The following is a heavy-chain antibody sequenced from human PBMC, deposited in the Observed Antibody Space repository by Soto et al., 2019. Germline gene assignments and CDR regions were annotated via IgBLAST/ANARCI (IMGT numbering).Heavy chain of an antibody. CDR2: IKSKTDGGTT. V-gene: IGHV3-15*01. J-gene: IGHJ4*02. CDR1: GCTFSNAW. Sequence: EVPLVESGGGLVKPGGSLRLSCAASGCTFSNAWMSWVRQAPGKGLEWVGRIKSKTDGGTTDYAAPVKGRLTISRDDSKNTLYLQMKRLKPDDTAVYYCPSSGAYWGQGNLVTVSS. CDR3: PSSGAY. D-gene: IGHD3-10*01.